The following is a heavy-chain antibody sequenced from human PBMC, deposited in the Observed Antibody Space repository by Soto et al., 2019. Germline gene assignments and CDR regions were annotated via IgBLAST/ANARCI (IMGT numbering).Heavy chain of an antibody. Sequence: SETLSLTCTVSGGSISSYYWSWIRQPPGKGLEWIGYIYYSGSTNYNPSLKSRVTISVDTSKNQFSLKLSSVTAADTAVYYCARASVSYPVYYYYGMDVWGQGTTVTVSS. D-gene: IGHD5-18*01. CDR2: IYYSGST. V-gene: IGHV4-59*01. CDR3: ARASVSYPVYYYYGMDV. J-gene: IGHJ6*02. CDR1: GGSISSYY.